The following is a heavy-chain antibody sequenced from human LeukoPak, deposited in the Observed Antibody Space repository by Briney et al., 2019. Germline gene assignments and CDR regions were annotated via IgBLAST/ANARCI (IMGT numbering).Heavy chain of an antibody. V-gene: IGHV3-7*01. Sequence: GGSLRLSCVASGFTFSSYWMCWVRQAPGKGLEWVANIKEDGSEKHYVDSVKGRFTISRDNAKNTLYLQMNSLRAEDTAVYYCARDLDHYYDSSGYGWGQGTLVTVSS. D-gene: IGHD3-22*01. J-gene: IGHJ4*02. CDR1: GFTFSSYW. CDR3: ARDLDHYYDSSGYG. CDR2: IKEDGSEK.